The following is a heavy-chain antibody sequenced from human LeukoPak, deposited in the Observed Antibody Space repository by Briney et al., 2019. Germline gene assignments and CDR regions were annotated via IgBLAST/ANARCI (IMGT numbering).Heavy chain of an antibody. V-gene: IGHV3-30*02. CDR2: IRYDGNDK. CDR1: GFTFSYYG. D-gene: IGHD6-25*01. Sequence: PGGSLRLSCAASGFTFSYYGMHWVHQAPGKGLEWVAFIRYDGNDKFYSASVKGRFTISRDTSRNTLYLQMNSLRAEDTAVYYCATPSGGYWGQGTLVTVSS. J-gene: IGHJ4*02. CDR3: ATPSGGY.